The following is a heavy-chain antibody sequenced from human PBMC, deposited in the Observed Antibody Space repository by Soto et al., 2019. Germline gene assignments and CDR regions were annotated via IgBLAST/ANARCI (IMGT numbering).Heavy chain of an antibody. CDR1: NASLSSFY. Sequence: QVQLQESGPGLLKPSETLSLTCTVSNASLSSFYWSWVRQPAGKGLEWIGRIHTRGIINYHPSLTGRVIMSVDTSKNQFFLTLSSVTAADTGVYYCARGHSARSGYYDVAWGKGIQVTVSS. CDR3: ARGHSARSGYYDVA. J-gene: IGHJ5*02. D-gene: IGHD3-22*01. V-gene: IGHV4-4*07. CDR2: IHTRGII.